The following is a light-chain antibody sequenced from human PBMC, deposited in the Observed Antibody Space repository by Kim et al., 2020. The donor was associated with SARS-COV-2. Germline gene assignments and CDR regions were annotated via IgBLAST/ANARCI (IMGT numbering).Light chain of an antibody. V-gene: IGLV1-40*01. CDR3: QSYDSSLSGYV. Sequence: QRVTISCTGSSSNIGAGYDVHWYQQLPRTAPKLLIYGNSNRPSGVPDRFSGSKSGTSASLAITGLQAEDEADYYCQSYDSSLSGYVFGTGTKVTVL. CDR1: SSNIGAGYD. CDR2: GNS. J-gene: IGLJ1*01.